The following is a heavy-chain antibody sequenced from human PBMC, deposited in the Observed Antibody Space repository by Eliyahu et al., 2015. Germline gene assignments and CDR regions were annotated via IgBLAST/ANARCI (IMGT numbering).Heavy chain of an antibody. CDR1: GYTLMSYG. CDR3: ARGELEALHY. V-gene: IGHV1-18*01. CDR2: ISGHNGNT. J-gene: IGHJ4*02. D-gene: IGHD1-1*01. Sequence: QIQLEQSGAEVKKPGASXTVSCKASGYTLMSYGISWXRQAPGQGLEWMGWISGHNGNTXYAQKXQGRVTMTADTSTNTAYMELGNLGSDDTAVYYCARGELEALHYWGQGTLVTVSS.